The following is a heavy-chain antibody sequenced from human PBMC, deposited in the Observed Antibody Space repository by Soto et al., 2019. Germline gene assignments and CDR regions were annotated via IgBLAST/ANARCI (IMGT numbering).Heavy chain of an antibody. CDR3: ARELPPTIVGATGFDY. CDR1: GGSISSYY. Sequence: SETLSLTCTVSGGSISSYYWSWIRQPPGKGLEWIGYIYYSGSTNYNPSLKSRVTISVDTSKNQFSLKLSSVTAADTAVYYCARELPPTIVGATGFDYCGQGTLVTVS. V-gene: IGHV4-59*01. J-gene: IGHJ4*02. CDR2: IYYSGST. D-gene: IGHD1-26*01.